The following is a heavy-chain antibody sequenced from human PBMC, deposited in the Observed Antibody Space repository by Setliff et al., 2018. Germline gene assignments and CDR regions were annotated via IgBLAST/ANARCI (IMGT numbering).Heavy chain of an antibody. CDR1: GDTFNTYT. CDR2: IIPLLETV. Sequence: SVKVSCKASGDTFNTYTLSWVRQAPGQGLEWMGGIIPLLETVKYAQKFQGRLTITADKSTSTGYMELSSLTSEDTAMYYCARDLNRWFGEFAFDIWGQGTMVTVSS. CDR3: ARDLNRWFGEFAFDI. V-gene: IGHV1-69*06. J-gene: IGHJ3*02. D-gene: IGHD3-10*01.